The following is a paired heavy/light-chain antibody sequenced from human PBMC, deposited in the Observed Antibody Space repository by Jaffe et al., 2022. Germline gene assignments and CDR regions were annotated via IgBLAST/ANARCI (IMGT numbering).Heavy chain of an antibody. J-gene: IGHJ4*02. CDR3: ATSGHSDWYYFDY. CDR2: ISGRGEST. D-gene: IGHD6-19*01. V-gene: IGHV3-23*01. CDR1: GFSFSSYD. Sequence: EVQLLESGGGLVQPGGSLRLSCTASGFSFSSYDMTWVRQAPGKGLEWVSTISGRGESTFYADSVKGRFTISRDNSNNTLYLQMNSLRAEDTAVYYCATSGHSDWYYFDYWGQGTLVTVSS.
Light chain of an antibody. Sequence: EIVLTQSPGILSLSPGERATLSCRASQSVSSTYLAWYQQKPGQAPRLLIYGASSRATGIPDRFSGSGSGTDFTLTITRLEPEDFAVYYCQQYGSSPLTFGGGTKVEIK. J-gene: IGKJ4*01. V-gene: IGKV3-20*01. CDR2: GAS. CDR1: QSVSSTY. CDR3: QQYGSSPLT.